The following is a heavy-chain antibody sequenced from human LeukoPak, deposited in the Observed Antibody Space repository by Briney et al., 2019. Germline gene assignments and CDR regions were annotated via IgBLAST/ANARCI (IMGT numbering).Heavy chain of an antibody. CDR3: TRGGYSSSWYPPFEY. D-gene: IGHD6-13*01. J-gene: IGHJ4*02. CDR2: ISSTSTFL. CDR1: GFNFNTYS. V-gene: IGHV3-21*06. Sequence: GGSLRLSCGASGFNFNTYSMTWVRQAPGKGLEWVSSISSTSTFLYYADSVKGRFTVSKDNADHTVFLQLTSLRAEDTAVYYCTRGGYSSSWYPPFEYWGQGTQVTVSS.